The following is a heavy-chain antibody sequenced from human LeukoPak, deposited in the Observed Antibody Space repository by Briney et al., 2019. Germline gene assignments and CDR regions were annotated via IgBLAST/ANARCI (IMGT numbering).Heavy chain of an antibody. V-gene: IGHV4-59*01. CDR2: IYYSGST. CDR3: ARHISTAGALAVDY. Sequence: SETLSLTCTVSGGSISSYYWSWIRQPPGKGLEWIGYIYYSGSTNYNPSLKSRVTISVDTSKNQFSLKLSSVTAADTAVYYCARHISTAGALAVDYWGQGTLVTVSS. CDR1: GGSISSYY. J-gene: IGHJ4*02. D-gene: IGHD6-13*01.